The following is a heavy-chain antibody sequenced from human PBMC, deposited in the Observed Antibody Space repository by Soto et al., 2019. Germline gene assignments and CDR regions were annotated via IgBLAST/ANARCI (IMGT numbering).Heavy chain of an antibody. V-gene: IGHV1-46*03. CDR3: VRATAARQRDYSYHYYLHI. D-gene: IGHD6-6*01. CDR1: GYTFINYY. Sequence: QVQLVQSGAEVKKPGASVKVSCKASGYTFINYYIHWVRQAPGQGLEWMGVINPNGGSTVYAQKFQGRVTLPRDPSTSTVYVELSSLRSDATAVYFCVRATAARQRDYSYHYYLHIWGKGTTVTVSS. CDR2: INPNGGST. J-gene: IGHJ6*03.